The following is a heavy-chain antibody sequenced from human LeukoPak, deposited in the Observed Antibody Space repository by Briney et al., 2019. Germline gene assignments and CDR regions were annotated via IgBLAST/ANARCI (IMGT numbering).Heavy chain of an antibody. J-gene: IGHJ4*02. CDR2: ISSSGSTI. CDR3: ARVEVGATGYVGGPNFDY. CDR1: GFTFSDYY. D-gene: IGHD1-26*01. Sequence: GGSLRLSCAASGFTFSDYYMSWIRQAPGKGLEWVSYISSSGSTIYYADSVKGRFTISRDNAKNSLYLQMNSLRAEDTAVYYCARVEVGATGYVGGPNFDYWGQGTLVTVSS. V-gene: IGHV3-11*01.